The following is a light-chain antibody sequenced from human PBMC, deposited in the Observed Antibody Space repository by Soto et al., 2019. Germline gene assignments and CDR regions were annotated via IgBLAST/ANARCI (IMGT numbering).Light chain of an antibody. CDR1: QSVSSSF. Sequence: IVLTHSPGILSLSPGERATLSCRASQSVSSSFLDWYQQKPGQAPRLLIYGASSRATGIPDRFSGSGSGTDFTLTISRLEPEDFAVYYCQQYGSSPSALTFGGGTKVDIK. CDR3: QQYGSSPSALT. J-gene: IGKJ4*01. V-gene: IGKV3-20*01. CDR2: GAS.